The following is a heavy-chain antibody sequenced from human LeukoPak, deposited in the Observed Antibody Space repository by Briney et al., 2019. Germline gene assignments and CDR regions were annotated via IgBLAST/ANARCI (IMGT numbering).Heavy chain of an antibody. D-gene: IGHD4-17*01. CDR2: IHYTGRA. Sequence: SETLSLTCSVFGGSISSTTYYWVWIRQPPGKGLECIASIHYTGRAYYNPSLKSRVTISADTSKSHFSLELSSVTAADTAVYYCARHFDNGDYKKTFDIWGQGTMVTVSS. CDR3: ARHFDNGDYKKTFDI. CDR1: GGSISSTTYY. V-gene: IGHV4-39*01. J-gene: IGHJ3*02.